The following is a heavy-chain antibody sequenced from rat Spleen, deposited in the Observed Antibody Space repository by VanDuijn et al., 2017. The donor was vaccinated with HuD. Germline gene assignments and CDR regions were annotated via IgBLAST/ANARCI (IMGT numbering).Heavy chain of an antibody. CDR2: ISYDGTAT. V-gene: IGHV5-20*01. CDR3: ATDGYFDGIYYSVYVMDA. J-gene: IGHJ4*01. CDR1: GLSFSNYD. Sequence: EVQLVESGGGAVQPGRSMKLSCAASGLSFSNYDMAWVRQAPTKGLEWVASISYDGTATYYRDSVKGRFTLSRDNAKSTLYLQMDSLRSEDSATYYCATDGYFDGIYYSVYVMDAWGQGASVTVSS. D-gene: IGHD1-12*02.